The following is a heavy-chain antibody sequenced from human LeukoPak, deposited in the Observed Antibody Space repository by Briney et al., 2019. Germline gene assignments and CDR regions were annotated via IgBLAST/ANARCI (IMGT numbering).Heavy chain of an antibody. CDR1: GFSFSAYW. D-gene: IGHD3-10*01. CDR2: IKEDGSEI. V-gene: IGHV3-7*01. Sequence: PGGSLRLSCVASGFSFSAYWMSWVRQSPGKGLEGVANIKEDGSEIKYVDSVKGRFTISRDNAKNSLYLQMNSLRAEDTAVYYCARERGSGSYHPFDPWGQGTLATVSS. CDR3: ARERGSGSYHPFDP. J-gene: IGHJ5*02.